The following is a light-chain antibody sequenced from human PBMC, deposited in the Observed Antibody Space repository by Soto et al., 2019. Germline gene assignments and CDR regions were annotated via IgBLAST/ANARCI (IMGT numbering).Light chain of an antibody. CDR3: FPYTSSGTYV. Sequence: QSVLTQPASVSVSPGQSITISCTGTSSDVGNYKYVSWYQQHPGKAPKLMIYEVSNRPSGVSNRFSGSKSGNTASLTISGLQAEDETDYYCFPYTSSGTYVFGTGTKVTVL. J-gene: IGLJ1*01. CDR2: EVS. V-gene: IGLV2-14*01. CDR1: SSDVGNYKY.